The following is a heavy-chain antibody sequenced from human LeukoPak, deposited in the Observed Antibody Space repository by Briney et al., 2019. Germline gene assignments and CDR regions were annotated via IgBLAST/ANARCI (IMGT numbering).Heavy chain of an antibody. CDR1: GFTFTSYP. CDR3: AKARRSACSSTSCYPFDY. V-gene: IGHV3-23*01. J-gene: IGHJ4*02. Sequence: PGGSLRPSCAPSGFTFTSYPMSWVRQAPGKGLKWVSAIIGRGGRTYYADSVKGRFTISRDNSKNTLYLQMNSLRAEDTAVYYCAKARRSACSSTSCYPFDYWGQGTLVTVSS. CDR2: IIGRGGRT. D-gene: IGHD2-2*01.